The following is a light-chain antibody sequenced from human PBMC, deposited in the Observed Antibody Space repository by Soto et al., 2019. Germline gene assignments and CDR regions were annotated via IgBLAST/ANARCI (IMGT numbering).Light chain of an antibody. CDR2: GAS. CDR1: QSVSSN. CDR3: QQYNNWPPWT. Sequence: EIVLTQSPGTLSVSPGERATLSCRASQSVSSNLAWYQQKPDQAPRLLIYGASTRATGIPARFSGSGSGTQFTLTISSLQSEDFAVYYCQQYNNWPPWTFGQGTKVDNK. J-gene: IGKJ1*01. V-gene: IGKV3-15*01.